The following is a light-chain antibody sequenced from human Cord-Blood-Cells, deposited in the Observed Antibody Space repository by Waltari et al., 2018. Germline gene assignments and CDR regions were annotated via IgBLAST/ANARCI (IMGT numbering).Light chain of an antibody. CDR3: QQRYSTPWT. Sequence: DIQMTQSPSSLSASVGDRVTITCRASQSICSYLNWYQQKPGKAPKLLVYASSSLQCGVPSRFSGSGSGTDFTLTISSLQPEDFATYYCQQRYSTPWTFGQGTKVEI. CDR1: QSICSY. J-gene: IGKJ1*01. CDR2: ASS. V-gene: IGKV1-39*01.